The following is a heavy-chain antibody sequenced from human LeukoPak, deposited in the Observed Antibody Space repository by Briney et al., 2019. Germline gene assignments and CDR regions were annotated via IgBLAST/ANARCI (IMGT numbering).Heavy chain of an antibody. CDR3: AREGYYGSGSPPSLYFDY. J-gene: IGHJ4*02. V-gene: IGHV3-30-3*01. CDR2: TSSDLNVK. D-gene: IGHD3-10*01. Sequence: GGSLRLSCAASGFTFRNYVIHWVRQAPGKGLEWVAVTSSDLNVKLYADSVKGRFTISRDNSRSTLYLQMNSLRPEDTAIYYCAREGYYGSGSPPSLYFDYWGQGTQVTVSS. CDR1: GFTFRNYV.